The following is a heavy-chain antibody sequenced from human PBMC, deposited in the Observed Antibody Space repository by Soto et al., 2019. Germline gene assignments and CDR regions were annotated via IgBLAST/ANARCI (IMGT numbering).Heavy chain of an antibody. Sequence: GGSLRLSCAASGFTFSNAWMNWVRQAPGKGLEWVGRIKSKTDGGTTDYAAPVKGRFTISRDDSKNTLYLQMNSLKTEDTAVYYCTTDSPDSSERFGESGYYYYGMDVWGQGTTVTVSS. CDR2: IKSKTDGGTT. D-gene: IGHD3-10*01. CDR3: TTDSPDSSERFGESGYYYYGMDV. V-gene: IGHV3-15*07. J-gene: IGHJ6*02. CDR1: GFTFSNAW.